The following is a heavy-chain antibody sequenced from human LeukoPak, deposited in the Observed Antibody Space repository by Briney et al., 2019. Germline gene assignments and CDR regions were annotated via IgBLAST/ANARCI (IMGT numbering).Heavy chain of an antibody. CDR2: VYPDDSQV. CDR1: GYKFPLYW. Sequence: GDSLKISCKGSGYKFPLYWIGWVRQMPGKGLEWMGVVYPDDSQVIYDPTFEGQVTFSVDESINTVYLQWTSLKTSDTAMYYCARHGFCSNGICDLDFWGQGTQVTVSS. V-gene: IGHV5-51*01. J-gene: IGHJ4*02. D-gene: IGHD2-15*01. CDR3: ARHGFCSNGICDLDF.